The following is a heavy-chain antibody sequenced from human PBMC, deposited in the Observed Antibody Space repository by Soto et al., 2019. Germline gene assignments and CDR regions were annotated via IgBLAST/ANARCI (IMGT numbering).Heavy chain of an antibody. V-gene: IGHV4-34*01. Sequence: PSETLSLTCAVYGGSFSGYYWSWIRQPPGKGLEWIGEINHSGSTNYNPSLKSRVTISVDTSKNQFSLKLSSVTAADTAVYYCARDHYGMDVWGQGTTVTVSS. J-gene: IGHJ6*02. CDR1: GGSFSGYY. CDR2: INHSGST. CDR3: ARDHYGMDV.